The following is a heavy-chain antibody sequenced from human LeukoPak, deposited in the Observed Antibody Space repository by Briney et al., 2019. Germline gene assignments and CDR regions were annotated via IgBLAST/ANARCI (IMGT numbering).Heavy chain of an antibody. CDR2: IYSGGST. CDR1: GFTVSSNY. CDR3: ARAAAGGDYYFDY. Sequence: GGSLRLSCAASGFTVSSNYMSWVRQAPGKGLEWVSVIYSGGSTYYADSVKGRFTISRDNSKNTLYLQMNRLRAEDTAVYYCARAAAGGDYYFDYWGQGTLVTVSS. D-gene: IGHD2-21*02. V-gene: IGHV3-66*01. J-gene: IGHJ4*02.